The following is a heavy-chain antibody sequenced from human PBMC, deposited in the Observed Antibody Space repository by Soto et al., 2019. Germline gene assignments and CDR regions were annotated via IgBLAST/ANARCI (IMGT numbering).Heavy chain of an antibody. CDR2: ISGSGGST. D-gene: IGHD3-16*01. CDR3: AANRRNDTDPLWPY. V-gene: IGHV3-23*01. CDR1: GFTFTTYA. Sequence: PGGSLRLSCAASGFTFTTYAMSWVRQAPGKGLEWVSSISGSGGSTYYADSVKGRFTISSDKSTNTAYLQWSSLRASDTAIYFCAANRRNDTDPLWPYWGQGTLVTVSS. J-gene: IGHJ4*02.